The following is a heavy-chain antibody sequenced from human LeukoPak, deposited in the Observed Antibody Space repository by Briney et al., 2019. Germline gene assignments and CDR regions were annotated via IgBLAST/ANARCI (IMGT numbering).Heavy chain of an antibody. J-gene: IGHJ1*01. V-gene: IGHV3-48*02. Sequence: GGSLRLSCAASGFTFSSYSMNWVRQAPGKGLEWVSCISSSSSTIYYADSVRGRFTISRANAKTSLYLQMNSLRDEDTAVYYCASRIEYFHHWGQGTLVTVSS. CDR3: ASRIEYFHH. CDR1: GFTFSSYS. CDR2: ISSSSSTI.